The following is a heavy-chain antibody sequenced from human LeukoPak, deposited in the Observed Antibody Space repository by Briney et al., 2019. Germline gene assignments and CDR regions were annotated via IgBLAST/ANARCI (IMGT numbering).Heavy chain of an antibody. Sequence: SETLSLTCTVSGGSISSYYWSWIRQPPGKGLEWIGYIYYSGSTNYNPSLKSRVTISVDTSKNQFSLKLSSVTAADTAVYYCARANGGSYNYFDYWGQGTLVTVSS. CDR2: IYYSGST. D-gene: IGHD1-26*01. J-gene: IGHJ4*02. CDR1: GGSISSYY. V-gene: IGHV4-59*01. CDR3: ARANGGSYNYFDY.